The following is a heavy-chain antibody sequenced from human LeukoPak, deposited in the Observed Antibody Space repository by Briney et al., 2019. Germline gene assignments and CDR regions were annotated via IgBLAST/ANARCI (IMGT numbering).Heavy chain of an antibody. CDR3: ARYNGDLTGGFDY. CDR2: INPAGGST. CDR1: GYTFTNYY. Sequence: GASVKVSCMASGYTFTNYYIHWVRQAPGQGLEWMGLINPAGGSTGYAQKFQGRVTMTRDTSTSTVYMELSSLRSEDTAVYYCARYNGDLTGGFDYWGQGTLVTVSS. D-gene: IGHD4-17*01. V-gene: IGHV1-46*01. J-gene: IGHJ4*02.